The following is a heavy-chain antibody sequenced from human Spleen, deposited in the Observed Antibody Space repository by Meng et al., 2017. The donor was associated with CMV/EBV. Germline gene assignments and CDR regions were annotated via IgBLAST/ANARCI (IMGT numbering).Heavy chain of an antibody. CDR3: ARESPYYYWYFDL. CDR2: TYYRSKWYN. J-gene: IGHJ2*01. V-gene: IGHV6-1*01. Sequence: GDNGSKNRDAWNWIRQPPSRGLEWLGRTYYRSKWYNDYAVSVKSRITINPDTSKNQFSLQLNSATPEDTAVYYCARESPYYYWYFDLWGRSTLVTVSS. D-gene: IGHD2-21*01. CDR1: GDNGSKNRDA.